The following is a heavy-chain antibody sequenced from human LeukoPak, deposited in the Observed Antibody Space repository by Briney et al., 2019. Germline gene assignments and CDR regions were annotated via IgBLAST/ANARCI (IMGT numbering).Heavy chain of an antibody. CDR1: GFTFSNYA. CDR2: INGNGDST. V-gene: IGHV3-23*01. J-gene: IGHJ4*02. D-gene: IGHD4/OR15-4a*01. CDR3: AKGPLTRFDY. Sequence: GGSLRLSCAASGFTFSNYAMNWVRQAPGKGLEWVSAINGNGDSTYYADSVKGRFTISRDNSKNTLYLQVNSLRAEDTAVYYCAKGPLTRFDYGGQGTRVTVSS.